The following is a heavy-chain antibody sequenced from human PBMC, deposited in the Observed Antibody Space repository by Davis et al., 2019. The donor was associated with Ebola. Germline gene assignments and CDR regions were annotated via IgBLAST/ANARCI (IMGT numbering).Heavy chain of an antibody. V-gene: IGHV3-23*01. J-gene: IGHJ4*02. CDR3: AKSFLHTGPHMSEFRGVDY. Sequence: PGGSLRLSCVAYEFTFSNYGMTWVRQAPGKELEWVSSISAGGTAPYYADSVTGRFTISRANSKNTVSLQMHSLRADDTAVYYCAKSFLHTGPHMSEFRGVDYWGQGTVVTVSS. D-gene: IGHD2-8*02. CDR1: EFTFSNYG. CDR2: ISAGGTAP.